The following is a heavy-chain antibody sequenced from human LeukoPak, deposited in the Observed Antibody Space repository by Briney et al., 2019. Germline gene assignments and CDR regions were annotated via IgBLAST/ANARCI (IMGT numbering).Heavy chain of an antibody. V-gene: IGHV3-23*01. CDR2: IRGNGITT. CDR3: AKDDAWLQYNS. D-gene: IGHD5-24*01. Sequence: GGSLRLSCAASRFTFSSYAMSWVRQAPGKGLEWVSGIRGNGITTYYADSVKGRFTISRDNSKNTLYLQMNNLRAEDTALYYCAKDDAWLQYNSWGQGTLVTVSS. CDR1: RFTFSSYA. J-gene: IGHJ4*02.